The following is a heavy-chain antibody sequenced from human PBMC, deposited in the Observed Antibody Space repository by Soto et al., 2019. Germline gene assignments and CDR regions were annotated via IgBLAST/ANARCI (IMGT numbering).Heavy chain of an antibody. V-gene: IGHV1-3*01. D-gene: IGHD6-19*01. CDR2: INAGNGNT. J-gene: IGHJ6*02. CDR3: ASRQAVAGTNYYYYGMDV. CDR1: GGTFSSYT. Sequence: ASVKVSCKASGGTFSSYTISWVRQAPGQRLEWMGWINAGNGNTKYSQKFQGRVTITRDTSASTAYMELSSLRSEDTAVYYCASRQAVAGTNYYYYGMDVWGQGTTVTVSS.